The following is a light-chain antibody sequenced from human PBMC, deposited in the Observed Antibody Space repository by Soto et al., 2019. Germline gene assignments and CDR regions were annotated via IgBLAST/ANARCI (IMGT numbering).Light chain of an antibody. CDR3: QQYGSTPQT. V-gene: IGKV3-20*01. CDR1: QSVSSTY. CDR2: GAS. Sequence: EIVLTQSPGSLSLSPGERATLSCRASQSVSSTYLAWYQQKPGQTPRLLIYGASSRATGIPDRFSGSGSGTYFTVTISRLEPKDFAVYYCQQYGSTPQTFGQGTTVEV. J-gene: IGKJ1*01.